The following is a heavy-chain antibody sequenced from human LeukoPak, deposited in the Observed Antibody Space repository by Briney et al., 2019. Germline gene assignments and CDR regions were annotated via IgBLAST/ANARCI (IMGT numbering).Heavy chain of an antibody. V-gene: IGHV3-23*01. D-gene: IGHD3-22*01. CDR2: ISGSGGTI. J-gene: IGHJ4*02. CDR1: GFTFSTYA. Sequence: PGGSLRLSCAASGFTFSTYAMSWVRQAPGKGLEWVSAISGSGGTIFCADSVKGRFTISRDNSKNTLYLQMNSLRAEDTAVYYCVKIWSSSGYEIFWGQGTLVTVSS. CDR3: VKIWSSSGYEIF.